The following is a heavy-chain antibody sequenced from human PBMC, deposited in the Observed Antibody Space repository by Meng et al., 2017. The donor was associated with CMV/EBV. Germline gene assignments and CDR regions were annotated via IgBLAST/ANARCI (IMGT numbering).Heavy chain of an antibody. J-gene: IGHJ3*02. Sequence: SVKVSCKASGGTFSSYAISWVRQAPGQGLEWMGGIIPIFGTANYAQKFQGRVTITTDESSSTAYMELSSLRSEDTAVYYCARVDRYNWNDVGAFDIWGQGTMVTVSS. CDR1: GGTFSSYA. V-gene: IGHV1-69*05. CDR3: ARVDRYNWNDVGAFDI. D-gene: IGHD1-1*01. CDR2: IIPIFGTA.